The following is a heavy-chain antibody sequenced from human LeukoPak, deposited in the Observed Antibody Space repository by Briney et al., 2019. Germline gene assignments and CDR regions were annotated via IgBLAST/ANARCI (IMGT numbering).Heavy chain of an antibody. J-gene: IGHJ4*02. D-gene: IGHD3-16*01. V-gene: IGHV3-53*01. Sequence: GGSLRLSCAASGFTVRVTHMSGVRQAPGKALEWVSAMYTGGPTCYADSVMGRFTVSRDNSRNTVFLHMNRLRVDDTAVYYCAKDEATSGGGLASWGQGTLVTVSS. CDR1: GFTVRVTH. CDR3: AKDEATSGGGLAS. CDR2: MYTGGPT.